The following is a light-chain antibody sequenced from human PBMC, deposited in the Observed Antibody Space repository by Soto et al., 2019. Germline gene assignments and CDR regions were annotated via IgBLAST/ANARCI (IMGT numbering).Light chain of an antibody. CDR3: TSYTSSSTWV. CDR2: EVS. Sequence: QSALTQPASVSGSPGQSITISCTGTSSDVGGYNYVSWSQQHPGKAPKLMIYEVSNRPSGVSNRFSGSKSGNTASLAISGLQSEDDADYYCTSYTSSSTWVFGGGTKLTVL. CDR1: SSDVGGYNY. J-gene: IGLJ3*02. V-gene: IGLV2-14*01.